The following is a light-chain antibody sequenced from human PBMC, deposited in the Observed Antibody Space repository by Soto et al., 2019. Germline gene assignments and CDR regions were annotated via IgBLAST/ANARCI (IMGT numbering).Light chain of an antibody. V-gene: IGKV3-15*01. J-gene: IGKJ1*01. Sequence: EIVMTQSPATLSVSPGERATLSCRASQSVSSNLAWYQQKPGQAPRLLMYGASTRATGIPDRFSGSGSGTECTLTISSLQSEDFAVYYCQQHNNWPPWTFAQGTKVEIK. CDR3: QQHNNWPPWT. CDR2: GAS. CDR1: QSVSSN.